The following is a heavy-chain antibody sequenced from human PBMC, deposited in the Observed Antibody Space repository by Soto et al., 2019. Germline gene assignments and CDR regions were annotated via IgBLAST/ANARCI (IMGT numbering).Heavy chain of an antibody. V-gene: IGHV3-7*03. CDR1: GFSFSSYG. Sequence: GSLRLSCAASGFSFSSYGMSWVRQAPGKGLEWVANIKQDGSEKYYVDSVKGRFTISRDNAKNSLYLQMNSLRAEDTAVYYCARDGVLTYYYDSSGPRGWYFDLCGRGTLVTVSS. CDR3: ARDGVLTYYYDSSGPRGWYFDL. D-gene: IGHD3-22*01. J-gene: IGHJ2*01. CDR2: IKQDGSEK.